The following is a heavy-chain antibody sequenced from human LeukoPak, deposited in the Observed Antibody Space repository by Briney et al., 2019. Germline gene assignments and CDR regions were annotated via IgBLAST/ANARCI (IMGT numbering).Heavy chain of an antibody. J-gene: IGHJ4*02. CDR3: AKDLSSSWGFDY. D-gene: IGHD6-13*01. V-gene: IGHV3-23*01. CDR2: ISGSGGST. Sequence: GGSLRLSCAASGFTFSDYWMHWVRQAPGKGLVWVSAISGSGGSTYYADSVKGRFTISRDNSKNTLYLQMNSLRAEDTAVYYCAKDLSSSWGFDYWGQGTLVTVSS. CDR1: GFTFSDYW.